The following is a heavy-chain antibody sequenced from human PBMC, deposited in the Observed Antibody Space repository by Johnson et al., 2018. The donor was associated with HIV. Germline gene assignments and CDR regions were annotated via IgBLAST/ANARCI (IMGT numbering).Heavy chain of an antibody. D-gene: IGHD7-27*01. Sequence: VQLVESGGGLVQPGGSLRLSCAASGFTVSSYYMSWVRQAPGKGLEWVSVLFSGGSTYYADSVKGRFTISRDNSKNTLYLQMNSLRAEDTAVYYCAKDERQLGGWSHAFDMWGQGTKVSVSS. V-gene: IGHV3-66*01. CDR1: GFTVSSYY. J-gene: IGHJ3*02. CDR2: LFSGGST. CDR3: AKDERQLGGWSHAFDM.